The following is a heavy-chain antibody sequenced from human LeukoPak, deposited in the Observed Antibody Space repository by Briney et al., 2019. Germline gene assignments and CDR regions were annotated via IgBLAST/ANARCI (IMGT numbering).Heavy chain of an antibody. D-gene: IGHD3-22*01. Sequence: GGSLRLSCEGFGFRFSHYGMNWVRQAPGKGLEWVSGIISTSERKYYADSVKGRFTISRDNSKNTVYLQMNSLRDEDTAVYYCGQDGAWLRFDYWGQGTLVTVSS. J-gene: IGHJ4*02. V-gene: IGHV3-23*01. CDR3: GQDGAWLRFDY. CDR1: GFRFSHYG. CDR2: IISTSERK.